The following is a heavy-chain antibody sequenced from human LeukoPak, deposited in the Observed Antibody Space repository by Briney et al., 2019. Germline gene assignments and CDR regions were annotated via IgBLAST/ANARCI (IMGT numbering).Heavy chain of an antibody. Sequence: GGSLRLSCAASGFTFSSYGMHWVRQAPGKGLEGVAVIWYDGSNKYYADSVKGRFTISRDNSKNTLYLQMNSLRAEDTAVYYCARGYDSSGYYPDDAFDIWGQGTMVTVSS. CDR2: IWYDGSNK. V-gene: IGHV3-33*01. CDR3: ARGYDSSGYYPDDAFDI. CDR1: GFTFSSYG. J-gene: IGHJ3*02. D-gene: IGHD3-22*01.